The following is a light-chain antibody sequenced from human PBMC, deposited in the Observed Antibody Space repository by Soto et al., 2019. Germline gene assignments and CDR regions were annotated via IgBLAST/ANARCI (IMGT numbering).Light chain of an antibody. J-gene: IGLJ1*01. CDR3: SSYAGGNNYV. CDR1: SGDVGGYNY. CDR2: EVS. V-gene: IGLV2-8*01. Sequence: QSVLTQPPSASGSPGHSVTISCTGTSGDVGGYNYVSWYQQHPGKAPKLMIYEVSQRPSGVPDRFSGSKSGNTASLTVSGLQAEDEADYYCSSYAGGNNYVFGTGTKVTVL.